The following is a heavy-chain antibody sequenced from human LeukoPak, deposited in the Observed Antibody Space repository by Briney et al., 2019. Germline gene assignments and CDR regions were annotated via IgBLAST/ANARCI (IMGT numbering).Heavy chain of an antibody. CDR1: GFTFSSYG. V-gene: IGHV3-30*02. CDR2: IRYDGSNK. D-gene: IGHD6-19*01. J-gene: IGHJ4*02. Sequence: GGSLRLSCAASGFTFSSYGMHWVRQAPGKGLEWVAFIRYDGSNKYYADSVKGRFTISRDNSKNTLYLQMNSLRAEDTAVYYCARGQQWLEAFDYWGLGTLVTVSS. CDR3: ARGQQWLEAFDY.